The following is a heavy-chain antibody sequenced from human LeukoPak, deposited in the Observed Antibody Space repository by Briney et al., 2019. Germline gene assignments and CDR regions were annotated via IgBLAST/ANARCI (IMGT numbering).Heavy chain of an antibody. V-gene: IGHV4-38-2*01. Sequence: PSETLSLTCGVSGYSISSGYHWGWIRQPPEKGLEGIGSIFPSRTPPYNPSLKRQVTISIDTSKNQFSLKLSSVTAADTAVYYCASLGGYQGGNFDYWGQGTLVTVSS. CDR1: GYSISSGYH. D-gene: IGHD2-2*01. CDR3: ASLGGYQGGNFDY. J-gene: IGHJ4*02. CDR2: IFPSRTP.